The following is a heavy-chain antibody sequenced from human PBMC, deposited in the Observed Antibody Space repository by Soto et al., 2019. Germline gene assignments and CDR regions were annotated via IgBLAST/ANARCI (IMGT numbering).Heavy chain of an antibody. D-gene: IGHD5-12*01. J-gene: IGHJ4*02. Sequence: GASVKVSCKASGYTFTVYYMHWVRQAPGQGLEWMGRINPSDGSTTYAQKFEGRITMTRDTSTSTVYMELSSLRSEGTAVYYCARGGPEMATIGSFDYWGQGTLVTVSS. CDR2: INPSDGST. V-gene: IGHV1-46*01. CDR1: GYTFTVYY. CDR3: ARGGPEMATIGSFDY.